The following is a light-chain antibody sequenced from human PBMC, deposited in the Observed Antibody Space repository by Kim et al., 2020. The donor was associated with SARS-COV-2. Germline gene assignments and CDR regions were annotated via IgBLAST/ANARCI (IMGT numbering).Light chain of an antibody. CDR2: GKD. CDR1: SLRSYY. Sequence: SSELTQDPAVSVALGQTVRITCQGDSLRSYYATWYQQKPGQAPKVVIYGKDNRPSGVPDRFSGSSSENTAYLTITGTQAGDEADYYCNSRDSNDYVVFGGGTQLTVL. CDR3: NSRDSNDYVV. V-gene: IGLV3-19*01. J-gene: IGLJ2*01.